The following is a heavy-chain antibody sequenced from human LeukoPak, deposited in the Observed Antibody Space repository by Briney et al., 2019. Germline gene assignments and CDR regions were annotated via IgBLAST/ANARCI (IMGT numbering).Heavy chain of an antibody. CDR3: AGQYGVIVVA. CDR1: GFTFSNYE. V-gene: IGHV3-48*03. Sequence: PGGSLRLSCAASGFTFSNYEMNWVRQAPGKGLEWVSSMTSSGSSIYYADSVKGRFTISRDNAKNSLYPQMNSLRAEDTAVYYCAGQYGVIVVAGGQGTLVTVSS. D-gene: IGHD3-22*01. J-gene: IGHJ4*02. CDR2: MTSSGSSI.